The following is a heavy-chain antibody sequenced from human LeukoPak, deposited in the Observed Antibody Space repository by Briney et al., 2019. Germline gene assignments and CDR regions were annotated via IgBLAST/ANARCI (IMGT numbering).Heavy chain of an antibody. CDR1: GYTFTNYG. Sequence: ASVKVSCKASGYTFTNYGISRVRQAPGQGLEWMGWISANNGNTNYAQRLQGRVTMTTDTSTSTAYMELRSLRSDDTAVYYCARVLGSRYYYDSSGYLDYWGQGTLVTVSS. J-gene: IGHJ4*02. CDR2: ISANNGNT. D-gene: IGHD3-22*01. V-gene: IGHV1-18*01. CDR3: ARVLGSRYYYDSSGYLDY.